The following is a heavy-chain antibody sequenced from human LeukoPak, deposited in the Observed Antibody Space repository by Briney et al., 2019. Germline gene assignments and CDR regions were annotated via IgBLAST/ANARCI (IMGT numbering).Heavy chain of an antibody. Sequence: PSETLSLTCTVSGGSVSSGSYYWSWIRQPPGKGLEWIGYIYYSGTTNYNPSLNSQVTISVDTSKNQLSLKLSSVTAADTAVYYCARDQGFVDVWGKGTTVTVSS. V-gene: IGHV4-61*01. CDR2: IYYSGTT. J-gene: IGHJ6*04. CDR3: ARDQGFVDV. CDR1: GGSVSSGSYY.